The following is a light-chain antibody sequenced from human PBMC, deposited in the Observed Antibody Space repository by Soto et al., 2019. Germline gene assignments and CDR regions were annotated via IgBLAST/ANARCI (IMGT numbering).Light chain of an antibody. Sequence: EIVMTQSPVTLSVSPGERATLSCRASQSVDSRLAWYQHKPGQAPRLLIYGASNRATGIPARFSDSGSGTEFTLTIDSLQSEDFAIYFCQQYNNWPGTFGGGTKVDIK. V-gene: IGKV3-15*01. CDR1: QSVDSR. CDR3: QQYNNWPGT. CDR2: GAS. J-gene: IGKJ4*01.